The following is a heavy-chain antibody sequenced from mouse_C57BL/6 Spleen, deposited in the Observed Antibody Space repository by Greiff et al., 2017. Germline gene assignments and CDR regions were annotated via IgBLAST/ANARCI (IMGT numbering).Heavy chain of an antibody. CDR2: IYPGDGDT. D-gene: IGHD1-2*01. CDR1: GYAFSSSW. CDR3: AREATAYYYAMDY. J-gene: IGHJ4*01. Sequence: QVQLQQSGPELVKPGASVKISCKASGYAFSSSWMNWVKQRPGKGLEWIGRIYPGDGDTNYNGKFKGKATLTADKSSSTAYMQRSSLTSEDSAVYCCAREATAYYYAMDYWGQGTSVTVSS. V-gene: IGHV1-82*01.